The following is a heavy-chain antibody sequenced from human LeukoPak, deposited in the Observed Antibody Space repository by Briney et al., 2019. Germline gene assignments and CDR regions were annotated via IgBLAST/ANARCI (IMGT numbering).Heavy chain of an antibody. CDR3: ARSTGWLNGH. CDR1: GDSVSSTDAA. J-gene: IGHJ4*02. D-gene: IGHD2-8*02. CDR2: TYYRSKWYS. Sequence: PSQTLSLTCAISGDSVSSTDAAWNWIRQSPSRGLEWLGRTYYRSKWYSDYAVSVKGRITINPDTSKNQFSLHLKSVTPEDSAVYYCARSTGWLNGHWGQGALVTVSS. V-gene: IGHV6-1*01.